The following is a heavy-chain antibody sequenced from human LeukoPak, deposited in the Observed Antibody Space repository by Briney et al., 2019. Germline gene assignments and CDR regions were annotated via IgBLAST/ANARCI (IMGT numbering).Heavy chain of an antibody. CDR3: ARKSPSGQTDY. CDR1: GFTFSNYD. Sequence: PGGSLRLSCAASGFTFSNYDMHWVRHVTGKGLEWVSAIGTAGDTYYPGSVKGRFTISRENAKNSFYLQMNSLRAGDTAVYYCARKSPSGQTDYWGQGTLVTVSS. J-gene: IGHJ4*02. V-gene: IGHV3-13*01. D-gene: IGHD6-19*01. CDR2: IGTAGDT.